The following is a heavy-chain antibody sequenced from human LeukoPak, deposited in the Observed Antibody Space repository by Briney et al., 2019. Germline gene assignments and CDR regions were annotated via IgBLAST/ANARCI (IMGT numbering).Heavy chain of an antibody. D-gene: IGHD1-1*01. J-gene: IGHJ6*03. Sequence: GGSLRLSCAASGFTFSSYAMSWVRQAPGKGLEWVSAISGSGGSTYYADSVKGRFTIFRDNSKNTLYLQMNSLRAEDTAVYYCAKGQQNWYYYYMDVWGKGTTVTVSS. CDR2: ISGSGGST. CDR1: GFTFSSYA. CDR3: AKGQQNWYYYYMDV. V-gene: IGHV3-23*01.